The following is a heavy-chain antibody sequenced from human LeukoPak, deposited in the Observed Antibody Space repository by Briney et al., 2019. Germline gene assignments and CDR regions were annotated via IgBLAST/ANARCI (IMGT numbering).Heavy chain of an antibody. CDR1: GYTFTGYY. CDR3: ARAGGITIFGNWFDP. Sequence: ASVKVSCKPSGYTFTGYYMHWVRQAPGQGLEWMGRINPNSGGTNYAQKLQGRVTMTRDTSISTAYMELSRLRSDDTAVYYCARAGGITIFGNWFDPWGQGTLVTVSS. V-gene: IGHV1-2*06. D-gene: IGHD3-3*01. J-gene: IGHJ5*02. CDR2: INPNSGGT.